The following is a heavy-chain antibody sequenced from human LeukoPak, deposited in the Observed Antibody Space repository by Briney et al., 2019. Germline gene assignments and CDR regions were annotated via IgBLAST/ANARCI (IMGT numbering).Heavy chain of an antibody. D-gene: IGHD6-19*01. Sequence: SETLSLTCGISGDSINNHDWWSWVRQPPGKGLEWIAEIHDGGTPNYNPSLKSRVTISVDTSKNQFSLKLSSVTAADTAVYYCARISRSSGWPFDYWGQGTLVTVSS. CDR3: ARISRSSGWPFDY. CDR1: GDSINNHDW. V-gene: IGHV4/OR15-8*01. J-gene: IGHJ4*02. CDR2: IHDGGTP.